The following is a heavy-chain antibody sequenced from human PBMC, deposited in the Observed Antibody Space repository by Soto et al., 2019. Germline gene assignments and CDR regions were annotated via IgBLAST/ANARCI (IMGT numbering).Heavy chain of an antibody. D-gene: IGHD3-16*01. CDR2: IYYSGNT. J-gene: IGHJ5*02. CDR1: GCSISSYY. CDR3: ARVGGGNWFDP. Sequence: QVQLQESGPGLVKPSETLSLTCTVSGCSISSYYWCWIRQPPGKGLEWIGYIYYSGNTNYNPSLTSLITISVDTSKNQFSMKLSSVTAADTAVYYYARVGGGNWFDPWGQGTLVTVSS. V-gene: IGHV4-59*01.